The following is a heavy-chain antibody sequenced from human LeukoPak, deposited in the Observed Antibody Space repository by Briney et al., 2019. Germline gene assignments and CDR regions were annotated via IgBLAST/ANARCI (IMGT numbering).Heavy chain of an antibody. D-gene: IGHD3-10*01. J-gene: IGHJ6*03. CDR2: IYSGGST. CDR3: ASGSGSYRTPYYYMDV. V-gene: IGHV3-53*01. CDR1: GFTVSSNY. Sequence: GGSLRLSCAASGFTVSSNYMSWVRQAPGKGLEWVSIIYSGGSTYYADSVKGRFTISRDNSKNTLYLQMNSLRAEGTAVYYCASGSGSYRTPYYYMDVWGKGTTVTVSS.